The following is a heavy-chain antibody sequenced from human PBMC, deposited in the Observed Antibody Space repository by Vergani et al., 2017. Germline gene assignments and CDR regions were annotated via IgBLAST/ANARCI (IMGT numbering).Heavy chain of an antibody. CDR3: AADFQYYYDSSGYYYNSY. CDR2: IVVGSGNT. Sequence: QMQLVQSGPEVKKPGTSVKVSCKASGFTFTSSAVQWVRQARGQRLEWIGWIVVGSGNTNYAQKFQERVTITRDMSTSTAYMELSSLRSEDTAVYYCAADFQYYYDSSGYYYNSYWGQGTLVTVSS. CDR1: GFTFTSSA. J-gene: IGHJ4*02. D-gene: IGHD3-22*01. V-gene: IGHV1-58*01.